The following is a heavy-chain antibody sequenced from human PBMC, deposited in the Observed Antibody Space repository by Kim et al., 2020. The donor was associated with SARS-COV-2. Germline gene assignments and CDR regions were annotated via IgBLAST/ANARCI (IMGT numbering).Heavy chain of an antibody. Sequence: SETLSLTCTVSGGSISSSSYYWGWIRQPPGKGLEWIGSIYYSGSTYYNPSLKSRVTISVDTSKNQFSLKLSSVTAADTAVYYCARHVPYGEQRARYFDYWGQGTLVTVSS. CDR2: IYYSGST. D-gene: IGHD4-17*01. CDR1: GGSISSSSYY. V-gene: IGHV4-39*01. CDR3: ARHVPYGEQRARYFDY. J-gene: IGHJ4*02.